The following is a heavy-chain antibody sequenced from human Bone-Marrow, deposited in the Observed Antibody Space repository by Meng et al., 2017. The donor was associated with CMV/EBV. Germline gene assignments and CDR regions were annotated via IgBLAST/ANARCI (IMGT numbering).Heavy chain of an antibody. J-gene: IGHJ6*02. Sequence: GSLRLSCTVSGGSISSSSYYWGWIRQPPGKGLEWIGSIYYSGSTYYNPSLKSRVTISVDTSKNQFSLKLSSVTAADTAVYYCARVNDFWSGYYSGGMDVWGQGTTVTVSS. CDR3: ARVNDFWSGYYSGGMDV. V-gene: IGHV4-39*07. CDR2: IYYSGST. D-gene: IGHD3-3*01. CDR1: GGSISSSSYY.